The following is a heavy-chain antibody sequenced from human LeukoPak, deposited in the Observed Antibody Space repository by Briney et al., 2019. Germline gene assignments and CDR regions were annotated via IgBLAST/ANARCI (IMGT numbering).Heavy chain of an antibody. Sequence: TGGSLRLSCAASGFTFSSYAMSWVRQAPGKGLEWVSAISGSGGSTYYAGSVKGRFTISRDNSKNTLYLQMNSLRAEDTAVYYCARASGGMDVWGQGTTVTVSS. V-gene: IGHV3-23*01. CDR3: ARASGGMDV. CDR2: ISGSGGST. CDR1: GFTFSSYA. J-gene: IGHJ6*02.